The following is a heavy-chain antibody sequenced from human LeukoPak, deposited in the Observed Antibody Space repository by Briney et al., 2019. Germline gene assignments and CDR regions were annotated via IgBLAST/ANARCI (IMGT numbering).Heavy chain of an antibody. CDR3: ARDQEGFDY. CDR1: GYTFTSNY. J-gene: IGHJ4*02. Sequence: ASVKVSCTASGYTFTSNYIHWVRQAPGQGLEWMGMIYPRDGSRSYAQKFQGRVTVNRDTSTSTVHMELSGLRSEDTAVYYCARDQEGFDYWGQGTLVTVSS. CDR2: IYPRDGSR. V-gene: IGHV1-46*01.